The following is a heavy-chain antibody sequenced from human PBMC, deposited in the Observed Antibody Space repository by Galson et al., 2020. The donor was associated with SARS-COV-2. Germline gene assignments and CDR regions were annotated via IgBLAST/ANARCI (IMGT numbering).Heavy chain of an antibody. CDR3: ARAVPAAPHFDY. CDR1: GGTFSSYA. Sequence: ASVKVSCQASGGTFSSYAISWVRPAPAQGLEWMGGIIPIFGTANYAQKFQGRVTITTDESTSTAYMELSSLRSEDPAVYYCARAVPAAPHFDYWGQGTLVTVSS. CDR2: IIPIFGTA. J-gene: IGHJ4*02. D-gene: IGHD2-2*01. V-gene: IGHV1-69*05.